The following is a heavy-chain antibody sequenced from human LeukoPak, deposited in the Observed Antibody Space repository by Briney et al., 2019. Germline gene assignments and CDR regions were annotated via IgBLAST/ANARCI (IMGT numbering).Heavy chain of an antibody. CDR2: IKPDGSAE. CDR3: AKDGGLWVSAHWGDS. D-gene: IGHD7-27*01. CDR1: GFTFSSNW. J-gene: IGHJ5*01. V-gene: IGHV3-7*01. Sequence: PGGSLRLSCATSGFTFSSNWMSWVRHVPGRGLDWVANIKPDGSAEYYAASVKGRFTVSRDNAENSLYLQMNSLRVEDTAVYYCAKDGGLWVSAHWGDSWGRGTLVTVSS.